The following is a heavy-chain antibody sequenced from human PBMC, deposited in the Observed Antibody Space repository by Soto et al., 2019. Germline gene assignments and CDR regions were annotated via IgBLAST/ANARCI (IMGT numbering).Heavy chain of an antibody. CDR3: VRDEAHYDILTGSSLGRAFDI. D-gene: IGHD3-9*01. CDR1: NTSISSSNW. V-gene: IGHV4-4*02. CDR2: IYHTGRT. J-gene: IGHJ3*02. Sequence: QVQLQESGPSLVKPSGTLSLTCVITNTSISSSNWWSWVRQAPGKGLEWIGEIYHTGRTNYAPSLKSRVTMSIDKSNNRGSLRLTSLTGADTAVYYCVRDEAHYDILTGSSLGRAFDIWGQGTMVTVSS.